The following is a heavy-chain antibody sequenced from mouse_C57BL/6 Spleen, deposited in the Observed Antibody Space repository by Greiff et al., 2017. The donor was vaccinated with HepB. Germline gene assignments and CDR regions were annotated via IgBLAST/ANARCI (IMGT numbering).Heavy chain of an antibody. D-gene: IGHD1-1*01. CDR2: SRNKANDYTT. V-gene: IGHV7-1*01. CDR1: GFTFSDFY. CDR3: ARDEYLLLRGRYFDV. J-gene: IGHJ1*03. Sequence: EVKLVESGGGLVQSGRSLRLSCATSGFTFSDFYMEWVRQAPGKGLEWIAASRNKANDYTTEYSASVKGRFIVSRDTSQSILYLQMNALRAEDTAIYYCARDEYLLLRGRYFDVWGTGTTVTVSS.